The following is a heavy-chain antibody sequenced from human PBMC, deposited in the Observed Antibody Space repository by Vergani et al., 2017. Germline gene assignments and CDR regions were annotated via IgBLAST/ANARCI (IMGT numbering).Heavy chain of an antibody. D-gene: IGHD3-3*01. CDR1: GFTVSSNY. V-gene: IGHV3-53*04. J-gene: IGHJ4*02. Sequence: EVQLVESGGGLVQPGGSLRLSCAASGFTVSSNYMSWVRQAPGKGLEWVSVIYSGGSTYYADSVKGRFTISRHNSKNTLYLQMNSLRAEDTAVYYCARLGRSGYYRGRFDYWGQGTLVTVSS. CDR3: ARLGRSGYYRGRFDY. CDR2: IYSGGST.